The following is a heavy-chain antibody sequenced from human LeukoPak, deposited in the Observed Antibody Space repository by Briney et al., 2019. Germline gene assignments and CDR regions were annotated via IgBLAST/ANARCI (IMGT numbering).Heavy chain of an antibody. CDR2: INPNSGGT. V-gene: IGHV1-2*02. Sequence: ASVKVSCKASGHTFTGHYMHWVRQAPGQGLEWMGWINPNSGGTNYAQKFQGRVTMTRDTSISTAYMELSRLRSDDTAVYYCARIVIVGATNWFDPWGQGTLVTVSS. J-gene: IGHJ5*02. CDR3: ARIVIVGATNWFDP. D-gene: IGHD1-26*01. CDR1: GHTFTGHY.